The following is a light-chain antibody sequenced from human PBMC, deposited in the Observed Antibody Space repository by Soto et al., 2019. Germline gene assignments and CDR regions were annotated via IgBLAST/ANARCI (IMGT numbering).Light chain of an antibody. J-gene: IGKJ3*01. CDR3: QQYGASPFT. CDR2: GAS. Sequence: VVLTQYPATLSLSPGEAATLSCRASRPVSMNVLAWYQEKPGRTPTLLIYGASTKATGIPDRFSVTGSGTDFSLTSSGVKPEYFAVYYVQQYGASPFTVGPGTRVDI. CDR1: RPVSMNV. V-gene: IGKV3-20*01.